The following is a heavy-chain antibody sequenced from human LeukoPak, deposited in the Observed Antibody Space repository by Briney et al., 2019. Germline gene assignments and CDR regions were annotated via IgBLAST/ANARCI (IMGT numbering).Heavy chain of an antibody. J-gene: IGHJ6*02. CDR2: ISYDGSNK. CDR1: GFSVSSNY. CDR3: GKDLKGEPLYGMDV. V-gene: IGHV3-30*18. Sequence: PGGSLRLSCAASGFSVSSNYMSWVRQAPGKGLEWVAVISYDGSNKYYADSVKGRFTISRDNSKNTLYLQMNSLRAEDTAVYYCGKDLKGEPLYGMDVWGQGTTVTVSS. D-gene: IGHD1-26*01.